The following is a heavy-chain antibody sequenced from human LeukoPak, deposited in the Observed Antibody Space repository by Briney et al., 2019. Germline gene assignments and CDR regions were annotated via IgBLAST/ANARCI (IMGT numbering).Heavy chain of an antibody. CDR1: GLPIADFA. J-gene: IGHJ4*02. V-gene: IGHV3-43*02. CDR3: ARESGKFDY. Sequence: GGSLRLSCVASGLPIADFAMHWVRQAPGKGLEWVSLISGDGVTTFYADSVKGRFSISRDNSKNSLSLEMNSLRTEDTAMYYCARESGKFDYWGQGTLVTVSS. CDR2: ISGDGVTT.